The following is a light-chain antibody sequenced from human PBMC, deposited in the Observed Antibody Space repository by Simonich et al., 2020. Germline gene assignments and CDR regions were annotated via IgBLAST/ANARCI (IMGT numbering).Light chain of an antibody. Sequence: DIQMTQSPSTLSASVGDRVTITCRPSQSMSSCLAWYQQKPGKAHKLLIYKSSSLESGVPSRXSGSGSGTEFTXTISSLQPDDFATYYCQQYNSYSRTFGQGTKVEIK. J-gene: IGKJ1*01. CDR1: QSMSSC. V-gene: IGKV1-5*03. CDR3: QQYNSYSRT. CDR2: KSS.